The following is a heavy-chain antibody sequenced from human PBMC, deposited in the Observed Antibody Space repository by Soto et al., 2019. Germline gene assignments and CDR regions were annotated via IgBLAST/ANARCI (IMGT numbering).Heavy chain of an antibody. Sequence: EVQLVESGGGLVQPGRSLRLSCAASGFTFDDYAMHWVRQAPGKGLEWVSGISRNSGSIDYADSVKGRFTISRDNAKNSLYLQMNSLRAEDTALYYCANHYYGSGDYYYGMDVWGQGTTVTVSS. J-gene: IGHJ6*02. CDR3: ANHYYGSGDYYYGMDV. D-gene: IGHD3-10*01. CDR1: GFTFDDYA. CDR2: ISRNSGSI. V-gene: IGHV3-9*01.